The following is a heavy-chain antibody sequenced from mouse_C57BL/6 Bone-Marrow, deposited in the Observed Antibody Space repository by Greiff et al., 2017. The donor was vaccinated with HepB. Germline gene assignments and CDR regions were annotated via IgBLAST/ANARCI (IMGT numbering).Heavy chain of an antibody. CDR2: IWTGGGT. Sequence: QVQLQQSGPGLVAPSQSLSITCTVSGFSLTSYAISWVRQPPGKGLEWLGVIWTGGGTNYNSALKSRLSISKDNSKSQVFLKMNSLQTDDTARYYCARMDDGYYVWYFDVWGTGTTVTVSS. J-gene: IGHJ1*03. CDR3: ARMDDGYYVWYFDV. D-gene: IGHD2-3*01. CDR1: GFSLTSYA. V-gene: IGHV2-9-1*01.